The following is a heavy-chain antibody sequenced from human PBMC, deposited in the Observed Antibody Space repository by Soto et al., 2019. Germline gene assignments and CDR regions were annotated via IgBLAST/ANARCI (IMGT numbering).Heavy chain of an antibody. CDR2: ISGGGSTT. V-gene: IGHV3-23*01. D-gene: IGHD3-3*01. J-gene: IGHJ4*02. Sequence: DVELLESGGGLVQPGGSLRLSCAAAGFNFNTFAMTWVRQAPGKGLEWVSYISGGGSTTYYADSVKGRFAISRDNFKNTLYLQMTNLGAEDTAIYYCAKLDFWSSTPDDHWGQGTLVTVSS. CDR3: AKLDFWSSTPDDH. CDR1: GFNFNTFA.